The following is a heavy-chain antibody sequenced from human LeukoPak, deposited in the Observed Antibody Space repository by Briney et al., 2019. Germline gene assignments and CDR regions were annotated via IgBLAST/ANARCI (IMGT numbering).Heavy chain of an antibody. J-gene: IGHJ4*02. CDR1: GYSFTSYW. D-gene: IGHD1-20*01. CDR3: ARLVTGTYSSHWAQYYFDY. Sequence: GESLKISCKGSGYSFTSYWIGWVRQMPGKGLEWMGIIYPGDSDTRYSPSFQGQVTISADKSISTAYLQWSSLKASDTAMYYCARLVTGTYSSHWAQYYFDYWGQGTLVTVSS. CDR2: IYPGDSDT. V-gene: IGHV5-51*01.